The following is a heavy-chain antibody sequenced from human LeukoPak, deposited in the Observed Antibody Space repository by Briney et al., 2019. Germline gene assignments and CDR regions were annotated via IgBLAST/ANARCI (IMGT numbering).Heavy chain of an antibody. Sequence: ASVKVSCKASGYTFTSYGISWVRQAPGQGLEWMGWISAYNGNTNYAQKLQGRVTMTTDTSTRTAYMELRSLRSDDTAVYYCARGVPYGVTNQYYFDYWGQGTLVTVSS. CDR1: GYTFTSYG. V-gene: IGHV1-18*01. CDR2: ISAYNGNT. J-gene: IGHJ4*02. D-gene: IGHD4-17*01. CDR3: ARGVPYGVTNQYYFDY.